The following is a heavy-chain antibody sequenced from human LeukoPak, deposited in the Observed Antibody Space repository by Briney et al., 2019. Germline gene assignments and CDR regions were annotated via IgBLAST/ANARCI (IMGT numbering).Heavy chain of an antibody. CDR1: GFTFSSYG. D-gene: IGHD6-19*01. CDR2: IWYDGSNK. CDR3: ARDRIAVAGTENWFDP. Sequence: GGSLRLSCAASGFTFSSYGMHWVRQAPGKGLEWVAVIWYDGSNKYYADSVKGRFTISRDNSKNTLYLQMNSLRAEDTAVYYCARDRIAVAGTENWFDPWGQGTLVTVSS. J-gene: IGHJ5*02. V-gene: IGHV3-33*01.